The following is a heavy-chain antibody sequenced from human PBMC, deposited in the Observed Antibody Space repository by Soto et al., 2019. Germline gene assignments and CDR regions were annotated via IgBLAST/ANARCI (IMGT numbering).Heavy chain of an antibody. V-gene: IGHV3-23*01. CDR3: AKDLVRDGRRVTFDY. D-gene: IGHD3-9*01. CDR2: ISGSGGST. Sequence: EVQLLESGGGLVQPGGSLRLSCAASGFTFSSYAMSWVRQAPGKGLEWVSAISGSGGSTYYADSVKGRFTISRDNSKNSRYLQMNSLRAEDTAVYYCAKDLVRDGRRVTFDYWGQGTLVTVSS. CDR1: GFTFSSYA. J-gene: IGHJ4*02.